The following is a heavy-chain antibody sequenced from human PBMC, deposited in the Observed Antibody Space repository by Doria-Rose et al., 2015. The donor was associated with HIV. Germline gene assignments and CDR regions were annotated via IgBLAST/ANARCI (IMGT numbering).Heavy chain of an antibody. Sequence: SGPVLVKPTETLTLTCTVSGASLSSPGMGVSWIRQPPGKALEWLANIFSDDERSNKTSLKSRLTISWGTSKSQVVLTMTDMDPVDTATYYCARIKSSRXYHKYYFDFWGQGTLVIVSA. CDR2: IFSDDER. CDR3: ARIKSSRXYHKYYFDF. J-gene: IGHJ4*02. CDR1: GASLSSPGMG. V-gene: IGHV2-26*01. D-gene: IGHD6-13*01.